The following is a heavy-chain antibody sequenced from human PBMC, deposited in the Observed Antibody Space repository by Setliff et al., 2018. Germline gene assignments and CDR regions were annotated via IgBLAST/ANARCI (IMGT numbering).Heavy chain of an antibody. D-gene: IGHD3-22*01. CDR1: GFTFSDYY. V-gene: IGHV3-11*04. Sequence: GGSLRLSCAASGFTFSDYYMSWIRQAPGKGLEWVSYITTSGSTIYYADSVKGRFTISRDNAKNSLYLQMNSLRAEDTAVYYCAREYYDSSGFSYGMDVWGQGTTVTVSS. CDR3: AREYYDSSGFSYGMDV. CDR2: ITTSGSTI. J-gene: IGHJ6*02.